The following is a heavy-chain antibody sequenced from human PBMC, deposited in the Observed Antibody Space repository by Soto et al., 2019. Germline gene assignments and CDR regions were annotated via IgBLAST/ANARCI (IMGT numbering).Heavy chain of an antibody. V-gene: IGHV1-18*01. D-gene: IGHD3-22*01. CDR2: ISAYNGNT. CDR3: ARDRDSSGYIYAFDI. CDR1: GYTFTSYV. J-gene: IGHJ3*02. Sequence: ASVKVSCKASGYTFTSYVISWVRQAPGQGLEWMGWISAYNGNTNYAQKLQGRVTMTTDTSTSTAYMELRSLRSDDTAVYYCARDRDSSGYIYAFDIWGKGTMVTVSS.